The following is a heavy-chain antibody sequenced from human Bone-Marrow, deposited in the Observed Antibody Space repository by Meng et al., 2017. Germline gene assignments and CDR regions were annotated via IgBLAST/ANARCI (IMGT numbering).Heavy chain of an antibody. CDR1: GFTFSSYA. CDR2: ISYDGSNK. Sequence: QVQLVGSGGGVVQPGRSLRLSCAASGFTFSSYAMHWVRQASGKGLEWVAVISYDGSNKYYADSVKGRFTISRDNSKNTLYLQMNSLRAEDTAVYYCAGDRVDYWGQGTLVTVSS. V-gene: IGHV3-30*01. CDR3: AGDRVDY. J-gene: IGHJ4*02.